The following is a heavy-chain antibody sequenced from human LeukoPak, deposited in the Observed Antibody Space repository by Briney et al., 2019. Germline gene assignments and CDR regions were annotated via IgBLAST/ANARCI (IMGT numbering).Heavy chain of an antibody. J-gene: IGHJ4*02. CDR2: FDPEDGET. Sequence: ASVKVSCKVSGYTLIELSMHWVRQAPGKGLEWMGGFDPEDGETIYAQKFQGRVTMTEDTSTDTAYMELSSLRSEDTAVYYCATRYCSGGSCHYYFDYWGQRTLVTVSS. CDR3: ATRYCSGGSCHYYFDY. V-gene: IGHV1-24*01. D-gene: IGHD2-15*01. CDR1: GYTLIELS.